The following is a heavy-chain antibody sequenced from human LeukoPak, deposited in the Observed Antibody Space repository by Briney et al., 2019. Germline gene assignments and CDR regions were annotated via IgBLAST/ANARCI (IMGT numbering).Heavy chain of an antibody. Sequence: SETLSLTCTVSGGPISSSSYYWGWIRQPPGKGLEWIGRIYTSGSTNYNPSLKSRVTISVDTSKNQFSLKLSSVTAADTAVYYCASGPKAYYDSSGKYNWFDPWGQGTLVTVSS. CDR3: ASGPKAYYDSSGKYNWFDP. V-gene: IGHV4-39*07. CDR2: IYTSGST. D-gene: IGHD3-22*01. CDR1: GGPISSSSYY. J-gene: IGHJ5*02.